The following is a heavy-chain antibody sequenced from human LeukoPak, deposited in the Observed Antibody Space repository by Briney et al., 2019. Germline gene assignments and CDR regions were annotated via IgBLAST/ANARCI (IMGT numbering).Heavy chain of an antibody. CDR1: GFTFSSYA. CDR3: ARFLVSLDY. J-gene: IGHJ4*02. V-gene: IGHV3-30*04. CDR2: ISYDGSNK. Sequence: GGSLRLSCAASGFTFSSYAMHWVRQAPGKGLEWVAVISYDGSNKYYADSVKGRFTISRDNSKNTLYLQMNSLRAEDTAVYYCARFLVSLDYWGQGTLVTVSS. D-gene: IGHD2-8*02.